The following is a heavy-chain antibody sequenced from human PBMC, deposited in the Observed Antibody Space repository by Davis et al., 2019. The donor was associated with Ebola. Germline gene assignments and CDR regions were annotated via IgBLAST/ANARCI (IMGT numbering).Heavy chain of an antibody. CDR3: ATVRLWSGYHH. Sequence: GESLKISCTTSVFSFSNYAMSWVRQAPGKGLEWVSGISGSGDSTYYTDSVKGRFTISRDNSKSTLYLQMNSLRSEDTALYFCATVRLWSGYHHWGQGTLVTVSS. J-gene: IGHJ5*02. CDR1: VFSFSNYA. V-gene: IGHV3-23*01. CDR2: ISGSGDST. D-gene: IGHD3-3*01.